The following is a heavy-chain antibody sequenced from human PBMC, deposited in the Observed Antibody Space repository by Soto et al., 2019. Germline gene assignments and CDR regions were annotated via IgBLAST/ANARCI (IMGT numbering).Heavy chain of an antibody. J-gene: IGHJ5*02. V-gene: IGHV3-23*01. CDR3: AKAPHYDFWSGWKAAPGGNWFDP. CDR1: GFTFSSYA. CDR2: ISGSGGST. D-gene: IGHD3-3*01. Sequence: GGSLRLSCAASGFTFSSYAMSWVRQAPGKGLEWVSAISGSGGSTYYADSVKGRFTISRDNSKNTLYLQMNSLRAEDTAVYYCAKAPHYDFWSGWKAAPGGNWFDPWGQGTLVTVSS.